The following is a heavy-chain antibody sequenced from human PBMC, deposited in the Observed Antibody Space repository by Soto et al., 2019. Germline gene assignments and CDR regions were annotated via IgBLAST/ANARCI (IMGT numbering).Heavy chain of an antibody. CDR3: ASLGITMVRGVITDIDY. V-gene: IGHV1-69*02. CDR1: GGTFSSYT. D-gene: IGHD3-10*01. J-gene: IGHJ4*02. Sequence: QVQLVQSGAEVKKPGSSVKVSCKASGGTFSSYTISWVRQAPGQGLEWMGRSIPILGIANYAQKFQGRVTITADKSTSTAYMELSSLRSEDTAVYYCASLGITMVRGVITDIDYWGQGTLVTVSS. CDR2: SIPILGIA.